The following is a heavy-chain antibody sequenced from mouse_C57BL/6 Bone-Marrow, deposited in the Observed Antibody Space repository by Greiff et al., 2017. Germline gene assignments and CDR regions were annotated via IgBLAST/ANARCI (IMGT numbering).Heavy chain of an antibody. Sequence: QVQLQQSGPELVKPGASVKISCKASGYAFSSSWMNWVKQRPGKGLEWIGRIYPGDGATNYNGKFKGKATLTADKSSSTAYMQLSSLTSEDSAVYFCHSSGSDYFDYWGQGTTLTVSS. CDR2: IYPGDGAT. CDR3: HSSGSDYFDY. CDR1: GYAFSSSW. V-gene: IGHV1-82*01. D-gene: IGHD3-2*02. J-gene: IGHJ2*01.